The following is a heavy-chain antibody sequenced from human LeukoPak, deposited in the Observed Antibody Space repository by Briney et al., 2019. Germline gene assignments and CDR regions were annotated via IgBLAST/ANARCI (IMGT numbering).Heavy chain of an antibody. J-gene: IGHJ6*02. Sequence: GGSLRLSCAASGFTFSSYAMHWVRQAPGKGLEWVAVISYDGSNKYYADSAKGRFTISRDNSKNTLYLRMNSLRAEDTAVYYCARGSRMATISSPHYYYYGMDVWGQGTTVTVSS. D-gene: IGHD5-24*01. V-gene: IGHV3-30-3*01. CDR2: ISYDGSNK. CDR3: ARGSRMATISSPHYYYYGMDV. CDR1: GFTFSSYA.